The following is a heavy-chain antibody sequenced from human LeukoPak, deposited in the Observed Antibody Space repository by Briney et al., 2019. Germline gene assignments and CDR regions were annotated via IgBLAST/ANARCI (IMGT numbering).Heavy chain of an antibody. CDR3: ARKITMVRGPLIKGYFDL. V-gene: IGHV3-23*01. J-gene: IGHJ2*01. D-gene: IGHD3-10*01. CDR1: GFTFMNYV. Sequence: GGSLRLSCSGSGFTFMNYVMAWVRQAPGKGLEWVSSIRLGGGLTHSADPVKGRFIISRDMNTLFLQMNNLRPEDTAMYYCARKITMVRGPLIKGYFDLWGRGTLSVSPQ. CDR2: IRLGGGLT.